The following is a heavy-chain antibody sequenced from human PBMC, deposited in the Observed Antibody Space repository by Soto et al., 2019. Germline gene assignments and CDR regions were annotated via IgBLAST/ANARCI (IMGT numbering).Heavy chain of an antibody. Sequence: ASVKVSCKASGHIFTSYGISWVRQAPGQGLEWVGRVSTYNGNTKYAQKLQGRVTMTTDTSTSTAYMELSSLRSEDTAVYYCARERHELVFDYWGQGTLVTVSS. CDR2: VSTYNGNT. D-gene: IGHD1-7*01. V-gene: IGHV1-18*01. CDR1: GHIFTSYG. J-gene: IGHJ4*02. CDR3: ARERHELVFDY.